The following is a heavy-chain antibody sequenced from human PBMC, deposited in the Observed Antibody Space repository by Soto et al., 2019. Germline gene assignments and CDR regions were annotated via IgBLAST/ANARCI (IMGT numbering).Heavy chain of an antibody. V-gene: IGHV3-30*01. CDR3: ARARVSGYYYYGMDG. J-gene: IGHJ6*02. D-gene: IGHD1-26*01. Sequence: GRFTISRDNSKNTLYLQMNSLRAEDTAVYYCARARVSGYYYYGMDGWGQGTTVTVSS.